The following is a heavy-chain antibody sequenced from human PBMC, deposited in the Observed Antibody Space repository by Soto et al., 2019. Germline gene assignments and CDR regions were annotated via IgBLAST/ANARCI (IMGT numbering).Heavy chain of an antibody. D-gene: IGHD1-1*01. CDR2: IIPVFGTT. Sequence: QVQLVQSGTEVNKSGSSVKVSCQVSGGLFNSNGINWVRQAPGQGLEWMGSIIPVFGTTKYAQKFQARVTISAEESTNTVYLQLSRLKSDDAAIYYFARAGGATWTGWFDPWGQGTPVVVSS. J-gene: IGHJ5*02. CDR1: GGLFNSNG. V-gene: IGHV1-69*18. CDR3: ARAGGATWTGWFDP.